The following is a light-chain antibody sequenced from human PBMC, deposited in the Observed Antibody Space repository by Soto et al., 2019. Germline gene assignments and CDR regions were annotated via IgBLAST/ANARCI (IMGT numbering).Light chain of an antibody. CDR2: EVS. CDR1: SSDVGGYDY. V-gene: IGLV2-14*01. J-gene: IGLJ2*01. Sequence: QSVLTQPASVSGSPGQSITISCTGTSSDVGGYDYVSWYQHHPGKVPKLILYEVSKRSSGVSHRFSGSKSGNTASLTISGLQAEDEADYYCSSYTTSSALVFGGGTQLTVL. CDR3: SSYTTSSALV.